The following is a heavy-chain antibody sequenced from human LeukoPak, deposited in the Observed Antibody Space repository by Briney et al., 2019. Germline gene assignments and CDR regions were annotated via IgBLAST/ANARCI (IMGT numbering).Heavy chain of an antibody. CDR1: GFAFRNHW. Sequence: GGSLRLSCAASGFAFRNHWMHWVRQTPGKGLVWVSRISSDGSSTTYADSAKGRFTISRDNAKNTLYLQMNNLRAEDTAMYYCARDQRVTGRPDIDYWGQGTPVIVSS. D-gene: IGHD6-6*01. CDR3: ARDQRVTGRPDIDY. V-gene: IGHV3-74*03. CDR2: ISSDGSST. J-gene: IGHJ4*02.